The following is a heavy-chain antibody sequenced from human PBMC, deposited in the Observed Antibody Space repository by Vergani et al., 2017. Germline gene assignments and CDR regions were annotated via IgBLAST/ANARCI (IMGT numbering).Heavy chain of an antibody. CDR2: VYWNDDE. CDR3: VHRLGYFDWDGAFDV. CDR1: GFSLTTGGEG. D-gene: IGHD3-9*01. Sequence: QITLRESGPTLVKPTQTLTLTCTFSGFSLTTGGEGVGWIRQPPGRALEWLAIVYWNDDERYSPSLKSRVTITKDTSKNEVSLTMATMDPVDTATYYCVHRLGYFDWDGAFDVWGPGTMVTVSA. J-gene: IGHJ3*01. V-gene: IGHV2-5*01.